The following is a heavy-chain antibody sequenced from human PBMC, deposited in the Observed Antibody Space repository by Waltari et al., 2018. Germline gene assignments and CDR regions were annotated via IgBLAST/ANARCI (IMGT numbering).Heavy chain of an antibody. Sequence: QVQLQESGPGLVKPSETLSLTCTVSGGSISSYYWSWIRQPAGKGLEWIGRIYTSGSTNYNPSLKSRVTMSVDTSKNQFSLKLSSVTAADTAVYYCARLRPESGPTPDAFDIWGQGTMVTVSS. CDR2: IYTSGST. V-gene: IGHV4-4*07. J-gene: IGHJ3*02. CDR3: ARLRPESGPTPDAFDI. D-gene: IGHD1-26*01. CDR1: GGSISSYY.